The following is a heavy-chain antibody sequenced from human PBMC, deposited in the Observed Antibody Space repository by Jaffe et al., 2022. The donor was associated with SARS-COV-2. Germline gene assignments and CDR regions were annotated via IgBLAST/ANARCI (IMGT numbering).Heavy chain of an antibody. CDR2: ISSYNGNT. V-gene: IGHV1-18*01. CDR1: GYTFSKYG. J-gene: IGHJ5*02. D-gene: IGHD3-10*01. Sequence: QVQLVQSGAEVKKPGASVKVSCKTSGYTFSKYGVSWVRQAPGQGLEWMGWISSYNGNTNYAQNLQGRVTMTTDTSTSTAYMELRSLRSDDTAVYYCARDYGSGSYLARFDPWGQGTLVTVSS. CDR3: ARDYGSGSYLARFDP.